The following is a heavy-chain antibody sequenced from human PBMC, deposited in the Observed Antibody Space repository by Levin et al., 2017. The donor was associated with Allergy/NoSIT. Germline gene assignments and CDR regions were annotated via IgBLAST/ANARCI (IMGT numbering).Heavy chain of an antibody. Sequence: PSETLSLICNVSGGSISSRSHYWAWIRQPPGKGLEWIGTMYYGGTTYYNPSLKSRLTMSVDTSNNHLSLSLTSVTAADTALYFCARQDRYSSTPIPRGAFDIWGQGTMVTVSS. J-gene: IGHJ3*02. CDR3: ARQDRYSSTPIPRGAFDI. D-gene: IGHD6-19*01. CDR2: MYYGGTT. CDR1: GGSISSRSHY. V-gene: IGHV4-39*01.